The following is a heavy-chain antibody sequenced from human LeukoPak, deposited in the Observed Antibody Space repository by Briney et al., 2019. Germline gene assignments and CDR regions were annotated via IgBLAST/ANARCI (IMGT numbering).Heavy chain of an antibody. J-gene: IGHJ3*02. CDR3: ALGRDYYDSSGTPHAFDI. D-gene: IGHD3-22*01. V-gene: IGHV1-8*01. CDR1: GYTFTSYD. CDR2: MNPNSGNT. Sequence: GASVKVSFKASGYTFTSYDINWVRQATGQGLEWMGWMNPNSGNTGYAQKFQGRVTMTRNTSISTAYMELSSLRSEDTAVYYCALGRDYYDSSGTPHAFDIWGQGTMVTVSS.